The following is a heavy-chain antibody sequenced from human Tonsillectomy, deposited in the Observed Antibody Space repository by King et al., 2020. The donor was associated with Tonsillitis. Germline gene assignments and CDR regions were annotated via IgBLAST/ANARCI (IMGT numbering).Heavy chain of an antibody. CDR3: ARDMKAYGSGSYYRGYYFDY. Sequence: QLVQSGAEVKKPGASVKVSCKASGYTFNSYGMSWVRQAPGQGLEWMGWISTYNGNTNYAQKLQGRVTMTTDTSTGTAYMELRSLRSDDTAVYYCARDMKAYGSGSYYRGYYFDYWGQGTLVTVSS. V-gene: IGHV1-18*04. CDR1: GYTFNSYG. J-gene: IGHJ4*02. D-gene: IGHD3-10*01. CDR2: ISTYNGNT.